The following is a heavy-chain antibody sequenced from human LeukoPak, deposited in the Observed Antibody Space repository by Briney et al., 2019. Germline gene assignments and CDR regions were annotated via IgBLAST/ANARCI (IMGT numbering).Heavy chain of an antibody. CDR3: ARVRTYCSGGSCLDY. CDR1: GYTFTGYY. V-gene: IGHV1-2*02. J-gene: IGHJ4*02. D-gene: IGHD2-15*01. CDR2: INPNSGGT. Sequence: ASVKVSCKASGYTFTGYYMHWVRQAPGQGLEWMGWINPNSGGTNYAQKFQGRVTMTRDTSISTAYMELSRLRSDDTAVYYCARVRTYCSGGSCLDYWGQGTLVTVSS.